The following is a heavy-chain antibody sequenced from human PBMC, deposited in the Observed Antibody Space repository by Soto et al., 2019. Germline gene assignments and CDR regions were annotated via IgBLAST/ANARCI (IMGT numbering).Heavy chain of an antibody. D-gene: IGHD3-3*01. J-gene: IGHJ4*02. V-gene: IGHV3-30*18. CDR1: GFTFSRYG. CDR3: ANTYPEPDYYFDY. CDR2: ISYDGSNK. Sequence: QVQLVESGGGVVQPGRSLRLSCAASGFTFSRYGMHWVRQAPGNGQEWVAVISYDGSNKYYADSVKGRFTISRDNSKNTLYLQMNSLRAEDTAVYYCANTYPEPDYYFDYWGQGTLVTVSS.